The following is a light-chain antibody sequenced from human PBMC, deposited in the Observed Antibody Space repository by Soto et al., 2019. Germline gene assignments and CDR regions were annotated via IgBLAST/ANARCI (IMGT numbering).Light chain of an antibody. V-gene: IGLV1-47*01. CDR2: RNN. J-gene: IGLJ1*01. CDR1: SSNIGSNY. CDR3: AAWDDSLSGFYV. Sequence: SVQRQTPSASGTRGQKLTKSCSGSSSNIGSNYVYWYQQLPGTAPKLLIYRNNQRPSGVPDRFSGSKSGTSASLAISGLRSEDEADYYCAAWDDSLSGFYVFGTGTKVTVL.